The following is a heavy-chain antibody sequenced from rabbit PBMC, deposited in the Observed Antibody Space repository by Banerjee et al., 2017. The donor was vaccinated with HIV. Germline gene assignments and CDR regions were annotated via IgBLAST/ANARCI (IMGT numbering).Heavy chain of an antibody. CDR3: ARQYSSGWGVDL. V-gene: IGHV1S7*01. CDR2: IDPVFDTT. D-gene: IGHD4-1*01. Sequence: SGGGLVQPGGSLKLSCKASGFDFSSYYMNWVRQAPGKGLEWIGYIDPVFDTTYYASWVNGRFTISSHNAQNTLYLQLNSLTAADTATYFCARQYSSGWGVDLWGQGTLVTVS. CDR1: GFDFSSYY. J-gene: IGHJ3*01.